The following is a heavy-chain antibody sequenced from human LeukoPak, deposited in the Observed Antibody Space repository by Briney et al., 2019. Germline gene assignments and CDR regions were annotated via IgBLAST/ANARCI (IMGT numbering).Heavy chain of an antibody. Sequence: PSETLSLTCTVSGGSISSYYWSWIRQPPGKGLEWIGYIHYSGSTHYNPSLKSRVTISVDTSKNQFSLKLSSVTAADTAVYYCARGLGFGEFNFDYWGQGTLVSVSS. CDR3: ARGLGFGEFNFDY. CDR2: IHYSGST. J-gene: IGHJ4*02. CDR1: GGSISSYY. V-gene: IGHV4-59*08. D-gene: IGHD3-10*01.